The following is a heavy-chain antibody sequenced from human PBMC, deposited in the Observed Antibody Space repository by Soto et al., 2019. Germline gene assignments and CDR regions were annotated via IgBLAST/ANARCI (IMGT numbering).Heavy chain of an antibody. J-gene: IGHJ3*01. Sequence: EVQLVESGGGLIQPGGSLRLSCAASGFTFSSNDMNWVGQGPGKGLEWGSLIYRGGSTYYADSVKCGFTISRDNSKYTLNLRMSSLRAYDTAIYNCAPRPFLAGAPWGQGTMVTVSS. CDR1: GFTFSSND. D-gene: IGHD3-10*01. V-gene: IGHV3-53*01. CDR2: IYRGGST. CDR3: APRPFLAGAP.